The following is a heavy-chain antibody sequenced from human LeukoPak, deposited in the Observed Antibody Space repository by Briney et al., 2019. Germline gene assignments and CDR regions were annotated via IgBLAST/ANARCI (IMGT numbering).Heavy chain of an antibody. D-gene: IGHD1/OR15-1a*01. V-gene: IGHV3-7*01. J-gene: IGHJ4*02. CDR2: IKQDGSEK. Sequence: GGSLRLSCAASGFTFSSYWMSWVRQAPGKGLEWVANIKQDGSEKYYVDSVKGRFTISRDNAKNSLYMQMNSLRAEDTAVYYCARDWATMTGTFDYWGQGTLVTVSS. CDR1: GFTFSSYW. CDR3: ARDWATMTGTFDY.